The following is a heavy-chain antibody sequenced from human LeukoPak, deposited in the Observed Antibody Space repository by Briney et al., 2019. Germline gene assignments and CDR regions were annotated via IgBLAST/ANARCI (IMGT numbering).Heavy chain of an antibody. CDR1: GGSISSYY. Sequence: SETLSLTCTVSGGSISSYYWSWIRQPAGKGLEWIGRIYTSGSTNYNPSLKSRVTMSVDTSKNQISLKVNSVTAADTAVYYCARESYSSSYLFDFWDQGTLVTVSS. D-gene: IGHD6-6*01. J-gene: IGHJ4*02. V-gene: IGHV4-4*07. CDR2: IYTSGST. CDR3: ARESYSSSYLFDF.